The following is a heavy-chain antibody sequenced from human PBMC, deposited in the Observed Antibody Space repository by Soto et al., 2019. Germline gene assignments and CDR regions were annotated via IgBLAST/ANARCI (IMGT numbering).Heavy chain of an antibody. Sequence: GGSLRLSCAASGFTSSSYWMHWVRQAPGKGLVWVSRINSDGSSTSYADSVKGRFTISRDNAKNTLYLQMNSLRAEDTAVYYCASPPVPYYYYGMDVWGQGTTVTVSS. V-gene: IGHV3-74*01. D-gene: IGHD4-17*01. CDR2: INSDGSST. CDR1: GFTSSSYW. CDR3: ASPPVPYYYYGMDV. J-gene: IGHJ6*02.